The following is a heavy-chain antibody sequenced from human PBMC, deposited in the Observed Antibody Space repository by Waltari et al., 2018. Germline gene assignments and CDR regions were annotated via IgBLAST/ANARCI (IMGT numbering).Heavy chain of an antibody. CDR3: ATDGLSRSLSH. D-gene: IGHD6-19*01. CDR1: GCSLSSYY. V-gene: IGHV4-4*07. J-gene: IGHJ4*02. CDR2: MYFTGIM. Sequence: QVQLRESGPGLLKPSETLSPTCSVTGCSLSSYYWNWIRQPAGKGLEWIGRMYFTGIMDYNPSLQSRVTMSVDTSKNQFFLNLTSVTAADTAVYYCATDGLSRSLSHWGQGALVTVSS.